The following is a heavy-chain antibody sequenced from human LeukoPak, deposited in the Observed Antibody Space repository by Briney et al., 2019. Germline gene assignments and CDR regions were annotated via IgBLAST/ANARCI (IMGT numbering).Heavy chain of an antibody. Sequence: PSETLSLTCTVSGGXISSYYCSWIRQPPGKGLEWIGYFYYGGSTNYNPSLKSRVTISVDTSKNRFSLKLSSVTAADTAVYYCARADPAEYFQHWGQGTLVTVSS. CDR2: FYYGGST. J-gene: IGHJ1*01. CDR1: GGXISSYY. V-gene: IGHV4-59*01. CDR3: ARADPAEYFQH.